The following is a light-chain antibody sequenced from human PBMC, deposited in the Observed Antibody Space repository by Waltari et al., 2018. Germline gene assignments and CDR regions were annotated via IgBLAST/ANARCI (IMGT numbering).Light chain of an antibody. CDR2: EVN. CDR1: SSDVGSYDL. V-gene: IGLV2-23*02. CDR3: CSYAGNCTVV. J-gene: IGLJ2*01. Sequence: QSALTQPASVSGSPGQSSTITCTGTSSDVGSYDLFAWYQQHPGKAPKLMIYEVNQRPAGVSDRVAGSRAGNTASLTISGRQAEDEADYHCCSYAGNCTVVFGGGTKLTVL.